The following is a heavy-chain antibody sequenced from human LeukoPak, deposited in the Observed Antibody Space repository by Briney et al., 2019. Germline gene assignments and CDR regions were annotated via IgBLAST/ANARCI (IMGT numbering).Heavy chain of an antibody. CDR1: GYTFTYYY. CDR2: INPCSGDT. J-gene: IGHJ4*02. V-gene: IGHV1-2*02. CDR3: ARASVENTLRIDDY. Sequence: ASVKVSCKASGYTFTYYYMHWVRQAPGQGLEWMGWINPCSGDTNYARKFQGRVTMTRDASITTAYMDLSRLKSDDTAVYYCARASVENTLRIDDYWGQGTLVTVSS. D-gene: IGHD2-15*01.